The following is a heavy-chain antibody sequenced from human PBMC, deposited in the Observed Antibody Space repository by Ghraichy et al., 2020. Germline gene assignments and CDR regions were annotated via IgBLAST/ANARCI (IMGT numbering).Heavy chain of an antibody. Sequence: SQTLSLTCTVSAGSISSSSYYWGWIRQPPGKGLEWIGSIYYSGSTYYNPSLKSRATISVDTSKNQFSLKLSSVTAADTAVYYCARQRGLATAGTRGDWFDPWGQGTLVTVSS. CDR2: IYYSGST. CDR3: ARQRGLATAGTRGDWFDP. J-gene: IGHJ5*02. CDR1: AGSISSSSYY. D-gene: IGHD6-13*01. V-gene: IGHV4-39*01.